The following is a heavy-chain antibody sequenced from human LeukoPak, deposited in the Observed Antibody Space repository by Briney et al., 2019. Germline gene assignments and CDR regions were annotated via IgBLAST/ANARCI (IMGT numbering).Heavy chain of an antibody. Sequence: GESLKISCKGSGYSFTSYWIGWVRQMPGKGLEWMGIIYPGDSDTRYSPSFQGQATISADKSISTAYRQWSSLKASDTAMYYCARLGYKVADDNTFDYWGQGTLVTVSS. D-gene: IGHD5-24*01. V-gene: IGHV5-51*01. CDR2: IYPGDSDT. CDR3: ARLGYKVADDNTFDY. J-gene: IGHJ4*02. CDR1: GYSFTSYW.